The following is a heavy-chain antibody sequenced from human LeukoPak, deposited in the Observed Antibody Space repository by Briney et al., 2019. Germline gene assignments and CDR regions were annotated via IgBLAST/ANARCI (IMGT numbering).Heavy chain of an antibody. J-gene: IGHJ6*03. V-gene: IGHV4-4*07. D-gene: IGHD2-2*01. CDR2: ISTSGST. Sequence: PSETLSLTCTVSGGSIGSYYWSWIRQPAGKGLESIGHISTSGSTNYNPSLKSRVTISVDTSKNQFSLKLSSVTAADTAVYYCARLPSHRYYYYYMDVWGKGTTVTISS. CDR3: ARLPSHRYYYYYMDV. CDR1: GGSIGSYY.